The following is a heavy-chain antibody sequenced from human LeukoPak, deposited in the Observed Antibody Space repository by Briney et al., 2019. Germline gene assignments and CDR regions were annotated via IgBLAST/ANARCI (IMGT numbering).Heavy chain of an antibody. J-gene: IGHJ4*02. V-gene: IGHV4-34*01. CDR3: ARVGNYYGSGSYYTTRYYFDY. CDR1: GGSFSGYY. CDR2: INHSGST. Sequence: SEILSLTCAVYGGSFSGYYWSWIRQPPGKGLEWIGEINHSGSTNYNPSLKSRVTISVDTSKNQFSLKLSSVTAADTAVYYCARVGNYYGSGSYYTTRYYFDYWGQGTLVTVSS. D-gene: IGHD3-10*01.